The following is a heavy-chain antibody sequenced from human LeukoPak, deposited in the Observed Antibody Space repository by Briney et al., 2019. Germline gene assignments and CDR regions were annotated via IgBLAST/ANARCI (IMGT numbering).Heavy chain of an antibody. CDR3: AVGYCSSTSCYREYFQH. CDR2: IYHSGST. D-gene: IGHD2-2*02. J-gene: IGHJ1*01. V-gene: IGHV4-38-2*01. CDR1: GYSISSGYY. Sequence: PSETLSLTCAVSGYSISSGYYWGWIRQPPGQGLEWIGTIYHSGSTYYNPSLKSRVTISVDTSKNQFSLKLSPVTAADTAVYYCAVGYCSSTSCYREYFQHWGQGTLVTVSS.